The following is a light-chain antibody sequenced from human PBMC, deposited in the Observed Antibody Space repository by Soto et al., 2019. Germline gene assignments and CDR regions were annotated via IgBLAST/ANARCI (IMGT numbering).Light chain of an antibody. CDR2: EVS. CDR3: CSYAGSSTFNWV. V-gene: IGLV2-23*02. J-gene: IGLJ3*02. Sequence: SALTQPASVSGSPGQSITISCTGTSSDVGSYNLVSWYQQHPGKAPKLMIYEVSKRPSGVSNRFSGSKSGNTASLTISGLQAEDEADYYCCSYAGSSTFNWVFGGGTQLTVL. CDR1: SSDVGSYNL.